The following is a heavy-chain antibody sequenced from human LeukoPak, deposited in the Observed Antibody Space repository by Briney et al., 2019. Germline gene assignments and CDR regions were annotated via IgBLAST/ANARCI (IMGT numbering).Heavy chain of an antibody. V-gene: IGHV3-23*01. CDR1: GFTFSSYA. CDR2: ISGSGGST. CDR3: AKDLGYSSGRGLDY. D-gene: IGHD6-19*01. Sequence: PGGSLRLSCAASGFTFSSYAMSWVRQAPGKGLEWVSAISGSGGSTYYADSVKGRFTISRDNSKNTLYLQMNSLRAEDTAVYYCAKDLGYSSGRGLDYWGQGTLVTVSS. J-gene: IGHJ4*02.